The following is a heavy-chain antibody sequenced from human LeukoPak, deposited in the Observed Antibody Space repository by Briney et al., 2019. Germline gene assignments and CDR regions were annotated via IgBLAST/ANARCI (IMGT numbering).Heavy chain of an antibody. J-gene: IGHJ5*02. Sequence: GGSLRLSCAASGFTFSDQYMDWVRQAPGKGLEWVGRTRNKANSYTTEYAASVKGRFTISRDDSKNSLYLQMNSLKTEDTAVYYCARPDNMVRGFSWGQGTLVTVSS. CDR1: GFTFSDQY. CDR3: ARPDNMVRGFS. CDR2: TRNKANSYTT. D-gene: IGHD3-10*01. V-gene: IGHV3-72*01.